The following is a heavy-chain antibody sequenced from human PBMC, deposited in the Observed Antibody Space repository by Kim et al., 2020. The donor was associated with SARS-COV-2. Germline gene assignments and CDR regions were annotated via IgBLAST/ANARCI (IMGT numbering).Heavy chain of an antibody. D-gene: IGHD6-13*01. CDR3: ARKQQLVLGNAFDI. J-gene: IGHJ3*02. Sequence: NPSLKSRVTISVETSKNQFSLKLSSVTAADTAVYYCARKQQLVLGNAFDIWGQGTMVTVSS. V-gene: IGHV4-31*02.